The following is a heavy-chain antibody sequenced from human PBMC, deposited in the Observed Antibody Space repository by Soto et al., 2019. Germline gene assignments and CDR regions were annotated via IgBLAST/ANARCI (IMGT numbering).Heavy chain of an antibody. J-gene: IGHJ4*02. Sequence: EVQRLESGGGLVQPGGSLRRSCAASGCTFSSYAMSWVRQAPGKGLEWVSAISGSGGSTYYADSVKGRFTISRDNSKNTLYLQMNSLRAEDTAVYYCANRPYSSGWYFRYWGQGTMVTVSS. V-gene: IGHV3-23*01. CDR3: ANRPYSSGWYFRY. CDR1: GCTFSSYA. D-gene: IGHD6-19*01. CDR2: ISGSGGST.